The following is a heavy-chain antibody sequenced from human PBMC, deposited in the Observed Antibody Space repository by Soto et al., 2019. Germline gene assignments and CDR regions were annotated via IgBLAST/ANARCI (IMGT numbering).Heavy chain of an antibody. CDR3: AGVAGVVTAGGYFDY. Sequence: QVQLRESGPGLVKPSGTLSLTCAVSSGSISSSNWWSWVRQPPGKGLEWIGEIYHSGSTNYNPSLKSRVTISVDKSKNQFSLKLSSVTAADTAVYYCAGVAGVVTAGGYFDYWGQGTLVTVSS. CDR2: IYHSGST. CDR1: SGSISSSNW. V-gene: IGHV4-4*02. D-gene: IGHD6-13*01. J-gene: IGHJ4*02.